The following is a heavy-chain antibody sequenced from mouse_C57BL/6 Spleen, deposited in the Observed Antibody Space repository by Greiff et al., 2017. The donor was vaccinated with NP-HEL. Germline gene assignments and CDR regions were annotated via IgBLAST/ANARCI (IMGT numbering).Heavy chain of an antibody. CDR3: ARGNPDYFDY. Sequence: VQLQQSGAELVKPGASVKISCKASGYAFSSYWMNWVKQRPGKGLEWIGQIYPGDGDTNYNGKFKGKATLTADKSSTTAYMQLSSLTSENSAVYFCARGNPDYFDYWGQGTTLTVSS. CDR1: GYAFSSYW. CDR2: IYPGDGDT. J-gene: IGHJ2*01. V-gene: IGHV1-80*01.